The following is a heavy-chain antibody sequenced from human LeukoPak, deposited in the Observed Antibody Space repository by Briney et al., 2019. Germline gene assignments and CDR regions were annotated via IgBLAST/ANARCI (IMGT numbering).Heavy chain of an antibody. D-gene: IGHD2-8*01. CDR1: SGSIGSSSNY. V-gene: IGHV4-39*01. CDR2: VYYSGST. Sequence: SETLSLTCTVSSGSIGSSSNYWGWIRQAPGQGLEWIGNVYYSGSTFYNPSLKSRVTISVDTSKNQFSLKPRSVTAADTAIYYCARASFNVVFGNWFDPWGQGTLVTVSS. J-gene: IGHJ5*02. CDR3: ARASFNVVFGNWFDP.